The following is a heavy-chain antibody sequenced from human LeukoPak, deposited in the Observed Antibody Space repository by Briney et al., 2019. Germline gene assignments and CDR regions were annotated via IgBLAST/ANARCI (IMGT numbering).Heavy chain of an antibody. CDR3: AKERYYYYYMDV. V-gene: IGHV3-30*18. J-gene: IGHJ6*03. Sequence: SGGSLRLSCAASGFTFSSYGMHWVRQAPGKGLEWVAVISYDGSNKYYADSVKGRFTISRDNSKNTLYLQMNSLRAEDTAVYYCAKERYYYYYMDVWGKGTTVTVSS. CDR2: ISYDGSNK. CDR1: GFTFSSYG.